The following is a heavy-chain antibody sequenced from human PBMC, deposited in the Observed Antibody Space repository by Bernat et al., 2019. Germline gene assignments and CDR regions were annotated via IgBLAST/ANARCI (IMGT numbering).Heavy chain of an antibody. J-gene: IGHJ5*02. CDR2: IYYSGST. CDR3: ARHLEAMGTPNWFDH. Sequence: QLQLQESGPGLVKPSETLSLTCTVSGGSISSSSYYWGWIRQPPGKGLEWIGSIYYSGSTYYNPSLKSRVTISVDTSKNQFSLKLSSVTAADTAVYYCARHLEAMGTPNWFDHWGQGTLVTVSS. CDR1: GGSISSSSYY. D-gene: IGHD7-27*01. V-gene: IGHV4-39*01.